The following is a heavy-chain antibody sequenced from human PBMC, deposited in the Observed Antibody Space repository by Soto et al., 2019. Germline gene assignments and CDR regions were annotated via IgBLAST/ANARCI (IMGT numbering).Heavy chain of an antibody. Sequence: GGSLRLSCAASGFTFSSYSMNWVRQAPGNGLEWVSYISSSSSTIYYADSVKGRFTISRDNAKNSLYLQMNSLRAEDTAVYYCASGARIAVAGRFGDDAFDIWGQGTMVTVSS. CDR2: ISSSSSTI. D-gene: IGHD6-19*01. V-gene: IGHV3-48*01. CDR1: GFTFSSYS. J-gene: IGHJ3*02. CDR3: ASGARIAVAGRFGDDAFDI.